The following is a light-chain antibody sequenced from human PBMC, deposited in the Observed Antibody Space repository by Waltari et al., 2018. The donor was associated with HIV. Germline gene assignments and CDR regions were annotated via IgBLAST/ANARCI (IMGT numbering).Light chain of an antibody. Sequence: QSALTQPASVSGSPGQSITISCTGTRSAVGRYNLVSWYQHHPGKAPKLIISEVSKRPSGVSNRVSGSKSGTTASLTISGLQAEDEADYHCCSYAHNDPWVFGGGTRLTVL. CDR1: RSAVGRYNL. V-gene: IGLV2-23*02. CDR3: CSYAHNDPWV. J-gene: IGLJ3*02. CDR2: EVS.